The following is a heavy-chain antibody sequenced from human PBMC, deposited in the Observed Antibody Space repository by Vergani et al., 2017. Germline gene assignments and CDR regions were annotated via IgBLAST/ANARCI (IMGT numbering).Heavy chain of an antibody. CDR1: GYSFTSYW. Sequence: EVQLVQSGAAVKKPGESLKISCKGSGYSFTSYWIGWVRQMPGKGLEWMGIIYPGDSDTRYSPSFQGQVTISADKSISTAYLQWSSLKASDTAMYYCARPRGWQQLVDYFDYWGQGTLVTVSS. CDR2: IYPGDSDT. D-gene: IGHD6-13*01. CDR3: ARPRGWQQLVDYFDY. J-gene: IGHJ4*02. V-gene: IGHV5-51*01.